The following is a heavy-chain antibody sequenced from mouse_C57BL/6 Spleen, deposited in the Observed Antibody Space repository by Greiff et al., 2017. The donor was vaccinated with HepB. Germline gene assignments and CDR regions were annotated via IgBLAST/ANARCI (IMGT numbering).Heavy chain of an antibody. Sequence: QVQLQQSGAELARPGASVKMSCKASGYTFTSYTMHWVKQRPGQGLEWIGYINPSSGYTKYNQKFKDKATLTADKSSSTAYMQLSSLTSEDSAVYYCAREGYVIFDDWGKGTTLTVSS. CDR1: GYTFTSYT. CDR3: AREGYVIFDD. V-gene: IGHV1-4*01. CDR2: INPSSGYT. D-gene: IGHD3-1*01. J-gene: IGHJ2*01.